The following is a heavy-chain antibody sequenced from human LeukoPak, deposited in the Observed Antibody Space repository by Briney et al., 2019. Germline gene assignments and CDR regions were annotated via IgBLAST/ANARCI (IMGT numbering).Heavy chain of an antibody. CDR1: GFTFDDYA. J-gene: IGHJ4*02. V-gene: IGHV3-9*01. CDR2: ISWNSGSV. D-gene: IGHD5-24*01. CDR3: ARYRLVWLPAPVFDY. Sequence: GGSLRLSCAASGFTFDDYAMHWVRQAPGKGLEWVSGISWNSGSVGYADSVKGRFTISRDNAKNSLYLQMNRLRAEDTAVYYCARYRLVWLPAPVFDYWGQGSLVTVS.